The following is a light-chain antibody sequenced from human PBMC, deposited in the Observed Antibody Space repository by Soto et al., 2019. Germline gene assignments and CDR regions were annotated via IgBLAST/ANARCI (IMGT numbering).Light chain of an antibody. CDR3: GTRDSLSDDWV. J-gene: IGLJ3*02. CDR2: DSA. CDR1: SSSIGSNS. V-gene: IGLV1-51*01. Sequence: QSVLTQPPSMSAAPGQTVTISCSGSSSSIGSNSVSWYQHLPGTPPKLLIFDSAKRPSGIPDRFSGSKSGTSATLSISGLQTGDEADYYCGTRDSLSDDWVFGGGTQLTVL.